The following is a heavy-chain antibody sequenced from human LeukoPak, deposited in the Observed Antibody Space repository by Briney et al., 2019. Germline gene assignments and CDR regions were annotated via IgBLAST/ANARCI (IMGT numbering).Heavy chain of an antibody. D-gene: IGHD3-3*01. CDR2: INTDGSST. V-gene: IGHV3-74*01. Sequence: GGSLRLSCAASGFTFGSFWMHWVRQAPGKGLEWVSRINTDGSSTGYADSVKGRFTISRDNAKNTLYLQMNSLRAEDTAVYYCARETIWSGYYHFDYWGQGTLVTVSS. CDR1: GFTFGSFW. J-gene: IGHJ4*02. CDR3: ARETIWSGYYHFDY.